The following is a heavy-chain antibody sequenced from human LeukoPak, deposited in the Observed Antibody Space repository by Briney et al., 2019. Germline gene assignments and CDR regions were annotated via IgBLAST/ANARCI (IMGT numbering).Heavy chain of an antibody. CDR2: ISDDSSFT. Sequence: GSLRLSCGACGLVFGKYGTAWVRQAPGKGLECVAIISDDSSFTYYLDSVKGRSTIFRDNSKNTLYLHMNSLKAEDTAVYYCAKGRCSGPGCDSFDYWGQGTLVTVSS. V-gene: IGHV3-23*01. D-gene: IGHD5-12*01. CDR1: GLVFGKYG. J-gene: IGHJ4*02. CDR3: AKGRCSGPGCDSFDY.